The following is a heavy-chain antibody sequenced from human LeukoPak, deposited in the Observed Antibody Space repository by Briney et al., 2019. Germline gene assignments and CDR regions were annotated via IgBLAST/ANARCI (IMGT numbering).Heavy chain of an antibody. D-gene: IGHD3-10*01. Sequence: ASVRVSCKASGYTFTGYYMNWVRQAPGKGLEGMGWINPNSSDTSYAQKFQGRVTMTRDTSISTAYMELSRLRSDDTAVYYCARAQYYYPHHYYVYWGQGTLVTVSS. CDR3: ARAQYYYPHHYYVY. CDR1: GYTFTGYY. CDR2: INPNSSDT. V-gene: IGHV1-2*02. J-gene: IGHJ4*02.